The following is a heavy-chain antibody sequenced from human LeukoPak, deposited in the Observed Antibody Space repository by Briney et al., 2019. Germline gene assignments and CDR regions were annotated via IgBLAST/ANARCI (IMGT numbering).Heavy chain of an antibody. CDR2: IWYDGSSK. J-gene: IGHJ4*02. CDR3: ARYPPTRQYTNSFSLDY. Sequence: PGRSLRLSCAASGFTFSSYAMHWVRQAPGQGLQWVAVIWYDGSSKYYADSVKGRFTISRDNSKNTLYLQMNSLRAEDTSVYYCARYPPTRQYTNSFSLDYWGQGTLVTVSS. CDR1: GFTFSSYA. V-gene: IGHV3-33*01. D-gene: IGHD6-13*01.